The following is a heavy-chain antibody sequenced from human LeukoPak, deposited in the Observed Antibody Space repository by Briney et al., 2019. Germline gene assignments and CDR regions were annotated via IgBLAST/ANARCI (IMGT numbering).Heavy chain of an antibody. J-gene: IGHJ6*02. V-gene: IGHV3-21*01. Sequence: KSGGSLRLSCAASGFTFSSYSMTWVRQAPGKGLEWVSSISSSSSYIYYADSVKGRFTISRDNAKNSLYLQMNSLRAEDTAVYYCARSPNYYYYGMDVWGQGTTVTVSS. CDR2: ISSSSSYI. CDR1: GFTFSSYS. CDR3: ARSPNYYYYGMDV.